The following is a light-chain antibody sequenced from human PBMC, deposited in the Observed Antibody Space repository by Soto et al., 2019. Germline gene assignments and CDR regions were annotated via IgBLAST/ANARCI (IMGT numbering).Light chain of an antibody. J-gene: IGLJ1*01. Sequence: QSALTQPPSASGSPGQSVTISCTGTSSDVGGYNYVSWYQQHPGKAPKPMIFEVSKRPSGVPDRFSGSKSGNTASRTVSGLQAGDEADYYCSSYAGSKNLGVFGTGTKVTVL. CDR1: SSDVGGYNY. CDR3: SSYAGSKNLGV. CDR2: EVS. V-gene: IGLV2-8*01.